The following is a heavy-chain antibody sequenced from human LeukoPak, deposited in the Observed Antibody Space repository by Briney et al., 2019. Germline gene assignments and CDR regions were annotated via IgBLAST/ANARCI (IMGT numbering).Heavy chain of an antibody. CDR2: ISGSSTRK. J-gene: IGHJ4*02. CDR3: ARDGTRGYTGYDFDF. V-gene: IGHV3-21*06. D-gene: IGHD5-12*01. Sequence: PGGSLRLSCVASGFSFSDYNINWVRQAPGKGLEWVSSISGSSTRKFYADSVKGRFTISRDDAKSSVYLQMNGLRAEDTAVYYCARDGTRGYTGYDFDFWGQGILVTVSS. CDR1: GFSFSDYN.